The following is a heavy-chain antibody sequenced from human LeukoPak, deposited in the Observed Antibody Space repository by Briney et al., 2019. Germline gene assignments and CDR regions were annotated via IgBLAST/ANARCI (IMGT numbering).Heavy chain of an antibody. V-gene: IGHV3-48*02. Sequence: GGSLRLSCAASGFTFSTYSMNWVRQAPGKGLEWVSYIGANSAIFHADSVKGRFTISRDNAKNSLSLQMNSLGDDDTAVYYCAREGYYGAFDIWGQGTMVTVSS. CDR1: GFTFSTYS. CDR2: IGANSAI. J-gene: IGHJ3*02. CDR3: AREGYYGAFDI. D-gene: IGHD3-10*01.